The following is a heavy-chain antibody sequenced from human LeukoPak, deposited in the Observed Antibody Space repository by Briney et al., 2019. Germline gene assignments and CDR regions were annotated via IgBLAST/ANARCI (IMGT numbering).Heavy chain of an antibody. Sequence: SETLSLTCAVSGGSIISSYWWNRVRQPPGKGLEWVGEIYHSGSTNYNPSLKSRVTISVDKSKNQFSLKVSSVTAADTAVYYCARRPYSSSYNDYWGQGTLVTVSS. V-gene: IGHV4-4*02. J-gene: IGHJ4*02. CDR1: GGSIISSYW. D-gene: IGHD6-6*01. CDR3: ARRPYSSSYNDY. CDR2: IYHSGST.